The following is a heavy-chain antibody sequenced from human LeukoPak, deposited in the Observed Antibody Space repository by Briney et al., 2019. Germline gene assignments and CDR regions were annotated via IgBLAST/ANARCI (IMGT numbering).Heavy chain of an antibody. J-gene: IGHJ5*02. Sequence: ASVKVSCKASAYNLSRYDLNWVRQATGQGLEWMGWMNPNSGKTGYARKFQGRVTMTRNTSTGTAYMEVSSLRSEDTAVYYCARDAGYQLLLNNWFDPWGQGTLVTVSS. V-gene: IGHV1-8*01. CDR3: ARDAGYQLLLNNWFDP. CDR1: AYNLSRYD. D-gene: IGHD2-2*01. CDR2: MNPNSGKT.